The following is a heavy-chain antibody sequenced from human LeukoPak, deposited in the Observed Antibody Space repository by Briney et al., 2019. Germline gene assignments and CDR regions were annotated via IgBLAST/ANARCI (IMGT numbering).Heavy chain of an antibody. CDR3: ARDAGYGDPTLFDF. Sequence: PSQTLSLTCTVSGGSISSGGYYWSWIRQHPGKGLEWIACIYYSGSTYYNPSLKSRVIISLDTSKNQFSLKLSSVTAADTAVYYCARDAGYGDPTLFDFWGQGALVTVSS. CDR1: GGSISSGGYY. V-gene: IGHV4-31*03. CDR2: IYYSGST. J-gene: IGHJ4*02. D-gene: IGHD4-17*01.